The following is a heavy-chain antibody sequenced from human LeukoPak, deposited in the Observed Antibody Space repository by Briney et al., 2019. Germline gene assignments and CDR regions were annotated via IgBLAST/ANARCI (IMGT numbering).Heavy chain of an antibody. CDR3: AREDSSGAFDI. CDR2: VWYDESNK. D-gene: IGHD3-22*01. Sequence: GGSLRLSCAASGFTFRSYDMHWVRQAPGKGLEWVAVVWYDESNKYYGDSVKGRFTISRDNSKNTLYLQMNSLRVEDTALYYCAREDSSGAFDIWGQGTMVTVSS. V-gene: IGHV3-33*01. CDR1: GFTFRSYD. J-gene: IGHJ3*02.